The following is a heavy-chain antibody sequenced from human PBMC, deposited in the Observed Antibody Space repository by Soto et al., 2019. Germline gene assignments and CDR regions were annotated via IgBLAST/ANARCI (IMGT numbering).Heavy chain of an antibody. Sequence: PGGSLRLSCAASGFTFSSYSMNWVRQAPGKGLEWVSSISSSSSYIYYADSVKGRFTISRDNAKNSLYLQMNSLRAEDTAVYYCARDHPTKFYGSGSSYYYYYGMDVWGQGTTVTVSS. CDR3: ARDHPTKFYGSGSSYYYYYGMDV. CDR1: GFTFSSYS. V-gene: IGHV3-21*01. D-gene: IGHD3-10*01. J-gene: IGHJ6*02. CDR2: ISSSSSYI.